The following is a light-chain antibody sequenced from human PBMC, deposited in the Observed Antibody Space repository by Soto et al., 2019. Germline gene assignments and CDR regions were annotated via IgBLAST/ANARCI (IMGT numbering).Light chain of an antibody. CDR2: GAS. CDR3: QQFHVCPPI. V-gene: IGKV3-15*01. Sequence: EIVLTQSPATLSLSPRERATLSCRASQSVSSYLAWYQQKPGQAPRLLIDGASTRATGIPPRFSGSGSGTEFTLTISSLQSEEFAVYYCQQFHVCPPIFGAGTKVDIK. CDR1: QSVSSY. J-gene: IGKJ3*01.